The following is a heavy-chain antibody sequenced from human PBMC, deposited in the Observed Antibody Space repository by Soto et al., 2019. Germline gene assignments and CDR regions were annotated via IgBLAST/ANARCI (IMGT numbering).Heavy chain of an antibody. CDR3: GRVPSSGYYYYGMDV. D-gene: IGHD3-10*01. CDR2: IIPIFGTA. V-gene: IGHV1-69*01. J-gene: IGHJ6*04. CDR1: GGTFSSYA. Sequence: QVQLVQSGAEVKKPGSSVKVSCKASGGTFSSYAISSVRQAPGQGLEWMGGIIPIFGTANYAQKFQGRVTITADESTGTAYMELSSLRSEDTAVYYCGRVPSSGYYYYGMDVWGRGTTVTVSS.